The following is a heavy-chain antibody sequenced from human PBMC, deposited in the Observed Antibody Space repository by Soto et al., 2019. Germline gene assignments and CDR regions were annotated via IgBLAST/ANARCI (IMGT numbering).Heavy chain of an antibody. D-gene: IGHD2-2*01. CDR1: GFTFGIYA. Sequence: GGSLRLSCAASGFTFGIYAMHWVRQAPGKGLEYLSGISSNGGSTYHANSVKGRFAISRDNSKNTLYLQMGSLRAEDMAVYFCGREWCSATTCYNYFDSWGQGTLVTVSS. CDR2: ISSNGGST. V-gene: IGHV3-64*01. J-gene: IGHJ4*02. CDR3: GREWCSATTCYNYFDS.